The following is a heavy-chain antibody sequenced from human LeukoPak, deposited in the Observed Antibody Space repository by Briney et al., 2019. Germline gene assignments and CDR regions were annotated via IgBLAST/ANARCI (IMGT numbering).Heavy chain of an antibody. CDR1: GFTFSNYA. CDR3: AKDREYSYDSSGYYCWNY. CDR2: ISASGGST. Sequence: GGSLRLSCAASGFTFSNYAMSRVRQAPGKGLEWVSAISASGGSTFYADSVKGRFTISRDNSKNTLFLQMNSLRAEDTAVYYCAKDREYSYDSSGYYCWNYWGQGTLVTVSS. D-gene: IGHD3-22*01. V-gene: IGHV3-23*01. J-gene: IGHJ4*02.